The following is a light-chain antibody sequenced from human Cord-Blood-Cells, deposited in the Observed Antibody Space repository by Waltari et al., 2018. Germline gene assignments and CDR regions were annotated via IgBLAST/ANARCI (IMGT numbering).Light chain of an antibody. V-gene: IGLV2-14*02. J-gene: IGLJ2*01. CDR3: SSYTSSSTSV. CDR2: EGS. Sequence: QSALTQPASVSGSPGQSITISCTGTSSDVGSYNLVSWYQQHPGKAPKLMLYEGSKPASGVSNRFSGSQSGNTASLTISGLQAEDEADYYCSSYTSSSTSVFGGGTKLTVL. CDR1: SSDVGSYNL.